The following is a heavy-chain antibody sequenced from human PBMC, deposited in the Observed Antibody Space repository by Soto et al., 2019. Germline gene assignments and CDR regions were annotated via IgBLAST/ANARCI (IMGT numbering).Heavy chain of an antibody. D-gene: IGHD3-10*01. CDR2: ISYSGST. V-gene: IGHV4-59*01. CDR1: GASITTYY. CDR3: ARDWDSSGLFDP. J-gene: IGHJ5*02. Sequence: QVQLQESGPGLVKPSETLSLTCSVSGASITTYYWSWIRQPPGKGLEWIGSISYSGSTKYNPSIESRVMISLDTSKNQFSLRLTSVTAADTALYYCARDWDSSGLFDPWGQGALVTVSS.